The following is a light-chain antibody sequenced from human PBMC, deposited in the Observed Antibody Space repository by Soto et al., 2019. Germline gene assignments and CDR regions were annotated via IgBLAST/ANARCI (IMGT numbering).Light chain of an antibody. CDR2: DAS. CDR3: QQRSNWPLT. V-gene: IGKV3-11*01. CDR1: QRVSSY. Sequence: IVLTQSPATLSLSPGERATLSCRASQRVSSYLAWYQQRPGQAPRLLIYDASSRATGIPARFSGSGFGTDFTLTIASLEPEDFAVYYCQQRSNWPLTFGGGTKVDNK. J-gene: IGKJ4*01.